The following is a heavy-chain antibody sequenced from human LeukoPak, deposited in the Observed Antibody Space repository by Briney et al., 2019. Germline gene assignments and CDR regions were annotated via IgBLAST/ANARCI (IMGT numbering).Heavy chain of an antibody. D-gene: IGHD4-23*01. CDR1: GGSISNFY. Sequence: SETLSLTCTVSGGSISNFYWSWIRQPPGKGLEWIGYIYYSGSTSYNPSLKSRVTISLDTSKNQFSLKLSSVTAADAAVYYCARSYYSGYSWYYFDHWGQGTLVTVSS. CDR2: IYYSGST. V-gene: IGHV4-59*01. J-gene: IGHJ4*02. CDR3: ARSYYSGYSWYYFDH.